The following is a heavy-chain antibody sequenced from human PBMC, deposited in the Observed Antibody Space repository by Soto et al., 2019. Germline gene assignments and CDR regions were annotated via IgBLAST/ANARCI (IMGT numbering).Heavy chain of an antibody. V-gene: IGHV4-61*01. CDR2: IYYSGST. CDR3: ARLDTALDY. J-gene: IGHJ4*02. CDR1: GGSVSSGSYY. D-gene: IGHD5-18*01. Sequence: QVQLQESGPGLVKPSETLSLTCTVSGGSVSSGSYYWSWIRQPPGKGLEWIGDIYYSGSTSYNPSLRSRVTISHDTSKNPFSLRLRSVTAADTAVYYCARLDTALDYWGQGTLVTVCS.